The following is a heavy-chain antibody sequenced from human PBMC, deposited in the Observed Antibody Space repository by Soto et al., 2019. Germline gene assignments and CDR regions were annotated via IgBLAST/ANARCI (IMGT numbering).Heavy chain of an antibody. CDR3: VSHSSVADIYY. Sequence: PSVTRSHTCIVCGDSITSNSYFSAWIRQPPGKGLEWIGSIYYSGTTYYNPSRKSRVTISVDRSKNQFSLKLSSVTAADTAVCYCVSHSSVADIYYLCLGDVVTVSA. D-gene: IGHD3-3*02. CDR2: IYYSGTT. J-gene: IGHJ4*02. V-gene: IGHV4-39*01. CDR1: GDSITSNSYF.